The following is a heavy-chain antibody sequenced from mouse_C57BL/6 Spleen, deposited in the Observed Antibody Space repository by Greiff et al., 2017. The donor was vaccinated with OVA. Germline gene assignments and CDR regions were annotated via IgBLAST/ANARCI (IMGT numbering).Heavy chain of an antibody. V-gene: IGHV3-6*01. CDR3: ARVEYGNPFAD. J-gene: IGHJ3*01. CDR2: ISYDGSN. CDR1: GYSITSGYY. D-gene: IGHD2-1*01. Sequence: EVKLMESGPGLVKPSQSLSLTCSVTGYSITSGYYWNWIRQFPGNKLEWMGYISYDGSNNYNPSLKNRISITRDTSKNQFFLKLNSVTTEDTATYYCARVEYGNPFADWGQGTLVTVSA.